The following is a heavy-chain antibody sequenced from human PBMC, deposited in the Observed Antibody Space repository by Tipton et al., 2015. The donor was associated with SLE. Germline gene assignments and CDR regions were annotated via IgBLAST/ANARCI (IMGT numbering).Heavy chain of an antibody. CDR2: INHSGST. CDR1: GDSISSSSYY. CDR3: ARGGALYYYYYSMDV. J-gene: IGHJ6*03. Sequence: TLSLTCIVSGDSISSSSYYWGWIRQPPGKGLEWIGEINHSGSTNYNPSLKSRVTISVDTSKNQFSLKLSSVTAADTAVYYCARGGALYYYYYSMDVWGKGTTVTVSS. V-gene: IGHV4-39*07. D-gene: IGHD3-10*01.